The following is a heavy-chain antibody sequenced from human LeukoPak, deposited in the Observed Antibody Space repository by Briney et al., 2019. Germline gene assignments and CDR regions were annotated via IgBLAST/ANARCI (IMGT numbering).Heavy chain of an antibody. V-gene: IGHV3-7*01. CDR1: GFTFNRDW. CDR3: VTKEPSTSGWSY. Sequence: GGSLRLSCTASGFTFNRDWTAWVRQAPGKGLEWVANIKEDGSEKNYVDSVKGRFTISRDNAENSVYLQMNDLRAEDTGVYYCVTKEPSTSGWSYWGQGALVTVSS. J-gene: IGHJ4*02. D-gene: IGHD6-19*01. CDR2: IKEDGSEK.